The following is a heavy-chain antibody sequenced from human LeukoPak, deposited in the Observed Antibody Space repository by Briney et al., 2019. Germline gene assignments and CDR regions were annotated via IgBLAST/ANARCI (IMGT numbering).Heavy chain of an antibody. CDR2: INSNSGGT. J-gene: IGHJ5*02. D-gene: IGHD3-10*01. CDR3: ARGLSLLWFRELLSNGTKFLKANWFDP. Sequence: ASVKVSCKASGYTFTGYYMHWVRQAPGQGLEWMGWINSNSGGTNYAQKFQGRVTMTRDTSISTAYMELSRLRSDDTAVYYCARGLSLLWFRELLSNGTKFLKANWFDPWGQGTLVTVSS. V-gene: IGHV1-2*02. CDR1: GYTFTGYY.